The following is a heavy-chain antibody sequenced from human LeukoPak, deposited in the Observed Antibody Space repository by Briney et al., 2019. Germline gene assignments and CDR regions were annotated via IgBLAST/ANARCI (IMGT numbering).Heavy chain of an antibody. D-gene: IGHD3-10*01. CDR1: GYTFTGYY. V-gene: IGHV1-2*02. Sequence: ASVQVSCKASGYTFTGYYMHWVRQAPGQGLEWMGWINPNSGCTNYAQKFQGRVTMSRDTSISTAYMELSRLRSDDTAVYYCARGITMVRGVTEGFDPWGQGTLVTVSS. CDR2: INPNSGCT. CDR3: ARGITMVRGVTEGFDP. J-gene: IGHJ5*02.